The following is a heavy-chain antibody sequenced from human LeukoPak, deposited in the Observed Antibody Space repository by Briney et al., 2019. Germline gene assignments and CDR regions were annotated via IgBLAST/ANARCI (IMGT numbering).Heavy chain of an antibody. CDR2: ISSGSHYI. J-gene: IGHJ4*02. Sequence: PGGSLRLSCGASGFTFNTYSMSWVRQAPGKGLEWVSFISSGSHYIYYADSVKGRFTISRDNTKNSLFLQMNSLRAEDTAVYYRARGSLSSGSHYGDYWGQGTLVTVAS. V-gene: IGHV3-21*01. CDR3: ARGSLSSGSHYGDY. CDR1: GFTFNTYS. D-gene: IGHD3-10*01.